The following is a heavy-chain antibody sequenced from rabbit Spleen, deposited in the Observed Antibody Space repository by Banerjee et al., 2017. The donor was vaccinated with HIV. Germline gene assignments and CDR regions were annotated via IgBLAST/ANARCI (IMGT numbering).Heavy chain of an antibody. J-gene: IGHJ6*01. Sequence: QSLEESGGGLVKPGGTLTLTCTASGFSFSSSYYMCWVRQAPGRGLEVIACIYGGSSDATWYANWAKGRFTISKTSSTTVTLQMTRLTAADTAPYFCARDTASSFSSYGMDLWGPGTLVTVS. CDR2: IYGGSSDAT. D-gene: IGHD8-1*01. CDR1: GFSFSSSYY. V-gene: IGHV1S40*01. CDR3: ARDTASSFSSYGMDL.